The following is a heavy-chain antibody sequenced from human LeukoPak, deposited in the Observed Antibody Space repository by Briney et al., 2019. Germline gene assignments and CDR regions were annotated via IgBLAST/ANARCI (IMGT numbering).Heavy chain of an antibody. CDR2: IKQDGSEK. J-gene: IGHJ6*03. D-gene: IGHD1-26*01. CDR1: GFTFSSYW. CDR3: AKDSGTYWVDYYYMDV. V-gene: IGHV3-7*01. Sequence: GGSLRLSCAASGFTFSSYWMSWVRQAPGKGLEWVANIKQDGSEKYYVDSVKGRFIISRDNAKNSLYLQMNSLRAEDTAVYYCAKDSGTYWVDYYYMDVWGKGTTVTVSS.